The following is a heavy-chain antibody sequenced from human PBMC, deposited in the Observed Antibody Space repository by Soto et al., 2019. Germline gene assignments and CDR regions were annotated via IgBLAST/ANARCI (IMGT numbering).Heavy chain of an antibody. D-gene: IGHD4-4*01. CDR2: INHSGST. CDR3: AQTTVSYYYYGMDV. Sequence: WETLSLTCAVYGGSFSGYYWSWIRQPPGKGLEWIGEINHSGSTNYNPSLKSRVTISVDTSKNQFSLKLSSVTAADTAVYYCAQTTVSYYYYGMDVWGQGTTVTVSS. J-gene: IGHJ6*02. CDR1: GGSFSGYY. V-gene: IGHV4-34*01.